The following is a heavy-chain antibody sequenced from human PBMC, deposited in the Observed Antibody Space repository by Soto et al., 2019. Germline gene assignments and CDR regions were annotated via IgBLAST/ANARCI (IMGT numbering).Heavy chain of an antibody. CDR2: ISTYNENM. D-gene: IGHD5-18*01. Sequence: SVKVSCTASLSNLTRNGIGWVGQAPGPGLEWLGWISTYNENMDSAPKPEDRLTKTTDRSTTTAYMDVRNLESDDSALYYCGYVGGYSTGDYSFDPWGQGTPVTVSS. V-gene: IGHV1-18*04. J-gene: IGHJ5*02. CDR3: GYVGGYSTGDYSFDP. CDR1: LSNLTRNG.